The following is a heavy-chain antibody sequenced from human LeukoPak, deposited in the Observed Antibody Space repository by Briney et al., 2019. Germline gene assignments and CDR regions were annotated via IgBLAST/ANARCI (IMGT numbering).Heavy chain of an antibody. Sequence: GGSLRLSCAASGFTFSSYSMNWVRQAPGKGLEWVSSITSSSSYIYDADSVKGRFTISRDNAKNSLYLQMNSLGDEDTAVYYCASGRNVGITGTTGAFDIWGQGTMVTVSS. CDR1: GFTFSSYS. V-gene: IGHV3-21*01. J-gene: IGHJ3*02. CDR3: ASGRNVGITGTTGAFDI. CDR2: ITSSSSYI. D-gene: IGHD1-7*01.